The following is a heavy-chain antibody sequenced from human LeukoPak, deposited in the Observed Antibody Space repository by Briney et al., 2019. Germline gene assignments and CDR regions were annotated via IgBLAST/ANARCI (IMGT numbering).Heavy chain of an antibody. J-gene: IGHJ6*03. V-gene: IGHV4-34*01. D-gene: IGHD3-22*01. CDR3: ARDSIVVDRYYYYYYMDV. CDR2: INHSGST. CDR1: GGSFSGYY. Sequence: PSETLSLTCAVYGGSFSGYYWSWIRQPPGKGLEWIGEINHSGSTNYNPSLKSRVTISVDTSKNQFSLKLSSVTAADTAVYYCARDSIVVDRYYYYYYMDVWGKGTTVTISS.